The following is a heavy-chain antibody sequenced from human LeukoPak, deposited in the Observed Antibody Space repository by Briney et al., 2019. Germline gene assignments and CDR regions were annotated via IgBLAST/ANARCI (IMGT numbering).Heavy chain of an antibody. J-gene: IGHJ5*02. D-gene: IGHD1-26*01. V-gene: IGHV3-11*01. CDR1: GFTFSDYY. Sequence: PGGSLRLSCATSSGFTFSDYYMTWIRQAPGKGLEWVSYISSSGSSIYYADSVKGRFTISRDNAKKSLYLQMNSLRVEDTAVYYCARGADAGGCNWFDPWGQGTLVTVSS. CDR2: ISSSGSSI. CDR3: ARGADAGGCNWFDP.